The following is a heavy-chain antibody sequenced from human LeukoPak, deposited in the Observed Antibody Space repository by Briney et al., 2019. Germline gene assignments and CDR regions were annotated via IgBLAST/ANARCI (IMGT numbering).Heavy chain of an antibody. CDR2: ISYDGSSI. J-gene: IGHJ6*04. Sequence: GGSLRLSCAASGFTFSSYAINWVRQTPGKGLEWVAVISYDGSSIYYADSVKGRFTISRDNSKNTLYLQMNSLRPGDTAVFYCTRDAYGMDVWGKGTTVTVSS. CDR3: TRDAYGMDV. V-gene: IGHV3-30*04. CDR1: GFTFSSYA.